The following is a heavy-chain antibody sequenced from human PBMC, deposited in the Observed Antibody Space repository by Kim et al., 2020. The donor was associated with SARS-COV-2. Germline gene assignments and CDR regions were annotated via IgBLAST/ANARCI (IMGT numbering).Heavy chain of an antibody. V-gene: IGHV4-34*13. J-gene: IGHJ4*02. D-gene: IGHD3-10*01. CDR3: ARGGELWFGELLLLDY. Sequence: SLKGPVTISVNTSKDQFSLKLSSVTAADTAVYYCARGGELWFGELLLLDYWGQGTLVTVSS.